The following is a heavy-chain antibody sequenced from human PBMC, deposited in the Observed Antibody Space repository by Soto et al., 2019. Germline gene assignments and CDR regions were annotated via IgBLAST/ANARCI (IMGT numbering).Heavy chain of an antibody. D-gene: IGHD3-9*01. Sequence: EVQLLESGGGLVQPGGSLRLSCAASGFTFSSYAMSWVRQAPGKGLEWVSAISGSGGSTYYADSVKGRFPISRDNYKNTLYLQMNSLRAEDTAVYYCAKTTTTISPRGGAFDIWGQGTMVTVSS. CDR2: ISGSGGST. CDR1: GFTFSSYA. V-gene: IGHV3-23*01. CDR3: AKTTTTISPRGGAFDI. J-gene: IGHJ3*02.